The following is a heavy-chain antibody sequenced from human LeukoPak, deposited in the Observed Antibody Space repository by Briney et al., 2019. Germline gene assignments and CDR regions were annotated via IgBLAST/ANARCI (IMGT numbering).Heavy chain of an antibody. V-gene: IGHV3-23*01. J-gene: IGHJ1*01. CDR3: ARLASTVTPFQH. CDR1: GFTFSSYA. CDR2: ISGSGGST. Sequence: KTGGSLRLSCAASGFTFSSYAMSWVRQAPGKGLEWVSAISGSGGSTYYADSVKGRFTISRDNAKNTLYLQMNSLRAEDTAVYYCARLASTVTPFQHWGQGTLVTVSS. D-gene: IGHD4-17*01.